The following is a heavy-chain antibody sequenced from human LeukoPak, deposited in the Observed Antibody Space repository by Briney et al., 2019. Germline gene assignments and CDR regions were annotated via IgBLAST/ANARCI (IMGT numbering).Heavy chain of an antibody. CDR3: ARVVRYGVLQDWYFGL. CDR2: IYYSGST. Sequence: SETLSLTCTVSGGSISSSSYYWGWIRQPPGKGLEWIGSIYYSGSTYYNPSLKSRVTISVDTSNNQFSLKLNSVTAADTAVYYCARVVRYGVLQDWYFGLWGRGTLVTVSS. D-gene: IGHD4-17*01. V-gene: IGHV4-39*07. J-gene: IGHJ2*01. CDR1: GGSISSSSYY.